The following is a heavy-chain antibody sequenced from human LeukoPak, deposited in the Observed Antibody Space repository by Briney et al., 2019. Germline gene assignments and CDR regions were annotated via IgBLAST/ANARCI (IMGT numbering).Heavy chain of an antibody. D-gene: IGHD2-15*01. Sequence: PSETLSLTCAVSGGCISSGGYSWSWLRQPPGTDLEGIGYIYHSGSTYYNPSLKSRVTISVDRSKNQFSLKLSSVTAADTAVYYCARGGGPLTPFDYWGQGTLVTVSS. CDR3: ARGGGPLTPFDY. CDR2: IYHSGST. J-gene: IGHJ4*02. CDR1: GGCISSGGYS. V-gene: IGHV4-30-2*01.